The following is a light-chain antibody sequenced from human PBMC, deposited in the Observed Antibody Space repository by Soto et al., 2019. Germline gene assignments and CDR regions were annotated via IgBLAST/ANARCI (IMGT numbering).Light chain of an antibody. Sequence: DVQMTQSPSSLSASVGARVSITCQASQDIRTSLSWFQQKPGRATKLLIYGASYLETGVPSRFSGSRSGTNFTSTISSLHPEDIGTYYCQHYHALLPFTFGPGTKVDIK. CDR3: QHYHALLPFT. CDR2: GAS. J-gene: IGKJ3*01. V-gene: IGKV1-33*01. CDR1: QDIRTS.